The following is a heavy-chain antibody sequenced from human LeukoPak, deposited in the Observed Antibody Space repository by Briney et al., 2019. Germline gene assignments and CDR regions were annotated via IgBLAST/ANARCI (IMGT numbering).Heavy chain of an antibody. V-gene: IGHV5-51*01. J-gene: IGHJ4*02. CDR2: IYPGDSDT. CDR3: ARADSSSSTALNY. Sequence: GESLKISCKGSGYSFTSYCIGWVRQMPGKGLEWMGIIYPGDSDTRYSPSFQGQVTISADKSISTAYLQWSSLKASDTTMYYCARADSSSSTALNYWGQGTLVTVSS. D-gene: IGHD6-6*01. CDR1: GYSFTSYC.